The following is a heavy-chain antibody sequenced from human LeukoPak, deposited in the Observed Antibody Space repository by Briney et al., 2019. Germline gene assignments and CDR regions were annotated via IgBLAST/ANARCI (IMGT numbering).Heavy chain of an antibody. V-gene: IGHV4-38-2*02. D-gene: IGHD2-2*02. CDR1: GYSISSGYY. CDR3: AGPSYYCSSTSCYNYYYYYMDV. J-gene: IGHJ6*03. Sequence: PSETLSLTCTVSGYSISSGYYWGWIRQPPGKGLEWIGRIYHSGSTYYNPSLKSRVTISVDTSKNQFSLKLSSVTAADTAVYYCAGPSYYCSSTSCYNYYYYYMDVWGKGTTVTVSS. CDR2: IYHSGST.